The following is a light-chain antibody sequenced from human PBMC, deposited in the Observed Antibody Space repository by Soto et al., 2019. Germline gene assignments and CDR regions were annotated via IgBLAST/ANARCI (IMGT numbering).Light chain of an antibody. CDR3: IKWNSSLRDGV. J-gene: IGLJ2*01. V-gene: IGLV1-51*01. CDR2: ENN. Sequence: QSVLTQPPSVSAAPGQRITISCSGSTSNIGNNHFSWFQQLPGTATKLLIYENNRQPSGITDRFSGSKSGTSATLVITGLPAGDAADYYCIKWNSSLRDGVFGGGTKLTVL. CDR1: TSNIGNNH.